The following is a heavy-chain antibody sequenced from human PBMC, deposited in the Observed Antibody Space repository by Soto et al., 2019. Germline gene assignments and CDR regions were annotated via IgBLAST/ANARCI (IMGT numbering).Heavy chain of an antibody. CDR2: IYYSGST. D-gene: IGHD3-10*01. CDR1: GGSISSGDYY. CDR3: ARDRGFGEKNGWFDP. Sequence: SETVSLTCTVSGGSISSGDYYWSWIRQPPGKGLEWIGYIYYSGSTYYNPSLKSRVTISVDTSKNQFSLKLSSVTAADTAVYYCARDRGFGEKNGWFDPWGQGTLVTVSS. V-gene: IGHV4-30-4*02. J-gene: IGHJ5*02.